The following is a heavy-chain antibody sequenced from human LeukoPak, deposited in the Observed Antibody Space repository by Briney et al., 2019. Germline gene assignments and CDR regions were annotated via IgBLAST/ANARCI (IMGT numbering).Heavy chain of an antibody. D-gene: IGHD6-13*01. Sequence: SETLSLTCTVSGGSISSYYWSWIRQPPGKGPEWIGYIYYSGSTNYNPSLKSRVTISVDTSKNQFSLKLSSVTAADTAVYYCARTVRYSSSGSDFDYWGQGTLVTVSS. CDR3: ARTVRYSSSGSDFDY. J-gene: IGHJ4*02. CDR2: IYYSGST. CDR1: GGSISSYY. V-gene: IGHV4-59*08.